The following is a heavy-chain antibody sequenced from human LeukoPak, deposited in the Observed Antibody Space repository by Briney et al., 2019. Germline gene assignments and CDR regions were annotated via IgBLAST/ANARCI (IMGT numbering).Heavy chain of an antibody. J-gene: IGHJ4*02. CDR3: VKDLAHSSGYYPNDY. V-gene: IGHV3-23*01. Sequence: PGGSLRPSCAASGFTFSTYAMSWVRQAPGKGLEWVSALSGSGDSTYYADSVKGRFTISRDNSKNTLYLQMSSLRAEDTAVYYCVKDLAHSSGYYPNDYWGQGTLVTVSS. CDR2: LSGSGDST. CDR1: GFTFSTYA. D-gene: IGHD3-22*01.